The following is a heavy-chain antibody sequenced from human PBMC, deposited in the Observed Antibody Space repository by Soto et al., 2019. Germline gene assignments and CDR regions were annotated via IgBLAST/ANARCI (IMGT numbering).Heavy chain of an antibody. Sequence: GSLRLSCAASGLMFRNYWMSWVRQAPGKGLEWVANIKEDGSEKNYVDSVKGRFTISRDNAKNSLYLQMNSLRAEDTAVYYCARDGPIAAAGLAPYFAYWGQRTLVPVSS. CDR2: IKEDGSEK. CDR3: ARDGPIAAAGLAPYFAY. CDR1: GLMFRNYW. V-gene: IGHV3-7*01. J-gene: IGHJ4*02. D-gene: IGHD6-13*01.